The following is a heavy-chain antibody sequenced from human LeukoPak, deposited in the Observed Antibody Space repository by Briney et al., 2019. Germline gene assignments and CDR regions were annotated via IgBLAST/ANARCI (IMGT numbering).Heavy chain of an antibody. Sequence: PGGSLRLSCAASGFTFSSYSMNWVRQAPGKGLEWVSSISSSSSYIYYADSVKGRFTMSRDNAKNSLYLQMNGLRAEDTAVYYCAGSIAVAGTLFDYWGQGALVTVSS. CDR1: GFTFSSYS. J-gene: IGHJ4*02. CDR3: AGSIAVAGTLFDY. CDR2: ISSSSSYI. V-gene: IGHV3-21*06. D-gene: IGHD6-19*01.